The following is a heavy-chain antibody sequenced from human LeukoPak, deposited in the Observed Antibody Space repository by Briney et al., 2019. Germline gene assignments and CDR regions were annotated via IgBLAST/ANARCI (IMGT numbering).Heavy chain of an antibody. Sequence: SETLSLTCTVSGGSISSSSYYWSWIRQPPGKGLEWIGEINHSGSTNYNPSLKSRVTISVDTSKNQFSLKLSSVTAADTAVYYCARSGWWSQGTLVTVSS. J-gene: IGHJ4*02. V-gene: IGHV4-39*07. CDR2: INHSGST. D-gene: IGHD2-15*01. CDR3: ARSGW. CDR1: GGSISSSSYY.